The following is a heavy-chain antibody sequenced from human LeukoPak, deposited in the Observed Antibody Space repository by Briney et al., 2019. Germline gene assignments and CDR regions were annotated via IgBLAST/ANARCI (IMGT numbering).Heavy chain of an antibody. CDR1: GYTLTELS. V-gene: IGHV1-24*01. D-gene: IGHD3-10*01. CDR2: FDPEDGET. CDR3: ATAGTYGSGSYWIDY. Sequence: ASVKVSCKVSGYTLTELSMHWVRQAPGKGLEWMGGFDPEDGETIYAQKFQGRVTMTEDTSTDTAYMELSSLRSEDTAVYYCATAGTYGSGSYWIDYWGQGTLVTVSS. J-gene: IGHJ4*02.